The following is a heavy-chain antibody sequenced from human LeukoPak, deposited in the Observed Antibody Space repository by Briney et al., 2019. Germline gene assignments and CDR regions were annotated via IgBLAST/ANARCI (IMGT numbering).Heavy chain of an antibody. J-gene: IGHJ4*02. CDR1: GFTFSSYA. V-gene: IGHV3-23*01. CDR3: AKAQSGRPIFDY. CDR2: ISGSGGST. Sequence: GGSLRLSCAASGFTFSSYAMSWVRQAPGKGLEWVSAISGSGGSTYYAGSVKGRFTISRDNSKNTLYLQMNSLRAEDTAVYYCAKAQSGRPIFDYWGQGTLVTVSS. D-gene: IGHD3-10*01.